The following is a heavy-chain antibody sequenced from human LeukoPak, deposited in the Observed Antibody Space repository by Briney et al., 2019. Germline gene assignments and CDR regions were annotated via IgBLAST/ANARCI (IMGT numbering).Heavy chain of an antibody. J-gene: IGHJ4*02. CDR1: GYTFTSYY. Sequence: ASVKVSCKASGYTFTSYYMHWVRQAPGQGLEWMGIINPSGGSTSYAQKFQGRVTMTRDTSTSTVNMELSSLRSEDTAVYYCARGRLAVAGNAAILGYWGQETLVTVSS. V-gene: IGHV1-46*01. CDR2: INPSGGST. D-gene: IGHD6-19*01. CDR3: ARGRLAVAGNAAILGY.